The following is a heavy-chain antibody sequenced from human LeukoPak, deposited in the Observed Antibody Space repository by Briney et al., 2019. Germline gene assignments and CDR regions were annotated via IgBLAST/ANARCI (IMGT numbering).Heavy chain of an antibody. D-gene: IGHD1-26*01. CDR1: GFTFSSYS. CDR3: ARSREGPHYFDN. V-gene: IGHV3-21*01. Sequence: GGSLRLSCAASGFTFSSYSMNWVRQAPGKGLEWVSSISGSSSYIYYADSVKGRFTISRDNAKNSLYLQMNSLRAEDTAVFYCARSREGPHYFDNWGQGTLVTVSS. CDR2: ISGSSSYI. J-gene: IGHJ4*02.